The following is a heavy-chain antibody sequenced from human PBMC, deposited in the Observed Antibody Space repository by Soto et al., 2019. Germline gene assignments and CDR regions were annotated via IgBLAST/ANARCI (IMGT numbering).Heavy chain of an antibody. CDR2: ISYDGSNK. CDR1: GFTFSSYG. Sequence: GGSLRLSCAASGFTFSSYGMHWVRQAPGKGLEWVAVISYDGSNKYYADSVKGRFTISRDNSKNTLYLQMNSLRAEDTAVYYCAKDGEIAAAGSFDYWGQGT. CDR3: AKDGEIAAAGSFDY. V-gene: IGHV3-30*18. D-gene: IGHD6-13*01. J-gene: IGHJ4*02.